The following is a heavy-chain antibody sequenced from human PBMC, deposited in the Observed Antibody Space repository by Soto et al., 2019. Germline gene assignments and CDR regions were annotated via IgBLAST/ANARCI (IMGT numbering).Heavy chain of an antibody. CDR1: GFTFSSYG. CDR2: VWYDGSNQ. Sequence: QVQLVESGGGVVQPGGSLRLSCAASGFTFSSYGMHWVRQAPGKGLQWVALVWYDGSNQYYADSVKGQFTISRDNSKNTLPLQMNSLGAEDTAVYFCARDRQFWGGSYVVFAYKYGMDVWGQGTTVTVSS. CDR3: ARDRQFWGGSYVVFAYKYGMDV. V-gene: IGHV3-33*01. D-gene: IGHD3-3*01. J-gene: IGHJ6*02.